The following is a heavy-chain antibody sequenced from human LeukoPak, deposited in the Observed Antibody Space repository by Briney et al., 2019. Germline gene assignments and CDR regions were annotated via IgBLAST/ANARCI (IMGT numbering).Heavy chain of an antibody. D-gene: IGHD2-2*01. CDR3: ARARIVVVPASKFAFDI. CDR1: GGTFISYA. Sequence: SVKVSCKASGGTFISYAISWVRQAPGQGLEWMGGIIPIFGTANYAQKFQGRVTITADESTSTAYMELSSLRSEDTAVYYCARARIVVVPASKFAFDIWGQGTMVTVSS. J-gene: IGHJ3*02. CDR2: IIPIFGTA. V-gene: IGHV1-69*13.